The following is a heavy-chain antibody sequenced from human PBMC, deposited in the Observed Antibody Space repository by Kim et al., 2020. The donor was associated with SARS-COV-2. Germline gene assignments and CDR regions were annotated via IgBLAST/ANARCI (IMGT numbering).Heavy chain of an antibody. CDR2: ISYNGSDK. J-gene: IGHJ6*02. D-gene: IGHD3-10*01. CDR1: GFTFSTYA. CDR3: GRGGSGTYDDVMDV. Sequence: GGSLRLSCSASGFTFSTYAIHWVRRAPGKGLELVSVISYNGSDKYYADSVKGRFTISRDNSKNTLYLQINSLRAEDTAVYYCGRGGSGTYDDVMDVWGQGTTGTVS. V-gene: IGHV3-30*14.